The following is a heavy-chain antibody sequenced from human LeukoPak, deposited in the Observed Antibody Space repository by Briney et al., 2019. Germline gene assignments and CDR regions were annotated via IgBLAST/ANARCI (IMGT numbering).Heavy chain of an antibody. CDR3: AKAGRSSGWYWFGY. CDR1: GFTFSSYS. J-gene: IGHJ4*02. Sequence: GGSLRLSCAASGFTFSSYSMNWVRQAPGKGLKWFSSIRGSSSYIYYADSVKGRFTISRDNSKNTLFLQMNSLRAEDTAVYYCAKAGRSSGWYWFGYWGQGTLVTVSS. D-gene: IGHD6-19*01. V-gene: IGHV3-21*04. CDR2: IRGSSSYI.